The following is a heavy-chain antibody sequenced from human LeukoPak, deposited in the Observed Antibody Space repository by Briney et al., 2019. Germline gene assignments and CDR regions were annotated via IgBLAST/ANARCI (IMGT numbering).Heavy chain of an antibody. V-gene: IGHV1-46*01. CDR2: INPSGGST. CDR1: GYTFTSYY. J-gene: IGHJ4*02. D-gene: IGHD6-13*01. CDR3: ARGEAAGKIDY. Sequence: ASVKVSCKASGYTFTSYYMHGVRQAPGQGLEWMGIINPSGGSTSYAQKFQGRVTMTRDTSTSTVYMELSSLRSGDTAVYYCARGEAAGKIDYWGQGTLVTVSS.